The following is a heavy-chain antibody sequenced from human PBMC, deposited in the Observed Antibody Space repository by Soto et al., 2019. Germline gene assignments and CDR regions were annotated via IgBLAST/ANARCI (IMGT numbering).Heavy chain of an antibody. CDR3: ATHPPYGPLDH. CDR2: IYYSENT. Sequence: ASGNLFLTCTVSGVSISSSSNHWGWIRQPPGKGLEWIGNIYYSENTYYNPSLKSRVTISVDTSKNQFSLRLTSVTAADTAVYYCATHPPYGPLDHWGQGTLVTVSS. J-gene: IGHJ4*02. CDR1: GVSISSSSNH. D-gene: IGHD4-17*01. V-gene: IGHV4-39*01.